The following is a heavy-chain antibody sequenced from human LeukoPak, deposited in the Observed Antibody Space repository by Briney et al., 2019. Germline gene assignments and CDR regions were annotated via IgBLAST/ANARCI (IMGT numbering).Heavy chain of an antibody. CDR2: IYYSGST. Sequence: SETLSLTCTVSGGSISSSGYYWGWIRRPPGKGLEWIGSIYYSGSTYYNPSLKSRVTISVDTSKNQFSLRLSSVTAADTAVYYCARPLGPGAFDIWGQGTMVTVSS. CDR1: GGSISSSGYY. D-gene: IGHD7-27*01. J-gene: IGHJ3*02. CDR3: ARPLGPGAFDI. V-gene: IGHV4-39*01.